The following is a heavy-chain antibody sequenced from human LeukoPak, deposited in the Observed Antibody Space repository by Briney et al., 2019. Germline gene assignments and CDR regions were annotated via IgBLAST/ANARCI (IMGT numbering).Heavy chain of an antibody. V-gene: IGHV4-39*01. CDR2: IYYSGST. CDR3: ARQTISGVRHPPVFDY. Sequence: ASETLSLTCTVSGGSITSSSYYWGWIRQPPGKGLEWIGSIYYSGSTYYNPSLKSRVTISVDTSTNQFFLSLTSVTAADTAVYYCARQTISGVRHPPVFDYWGQGTLVTVSS. D-gene: IGHD6-19*01. CDR1: GGSITSSSYY. J-gene: IGHJ4*02.